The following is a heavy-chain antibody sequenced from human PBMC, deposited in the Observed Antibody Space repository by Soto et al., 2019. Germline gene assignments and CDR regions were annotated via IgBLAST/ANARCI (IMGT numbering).Heavy chain of an antibody. CDR2: INSDGSST. Sequence: WGSLRLSCAASGFTFSSYCMHWVRQAPGKGLVWVSRINSDGSSTSYADSVKGRFTISRDNAKNTLYLQMNSLRAEDTAVYYGERAGCGGDCYIGCYYDYGMDVWGQGTTVTVSS. J-gene: IGHJ6*02. CDR3: ERAGCGGDCYIGCYYDYGMDV. V-gene: IGHV3-74*01. D-gene: IGHD2-21*02. CDR1: GFTFSSYC.